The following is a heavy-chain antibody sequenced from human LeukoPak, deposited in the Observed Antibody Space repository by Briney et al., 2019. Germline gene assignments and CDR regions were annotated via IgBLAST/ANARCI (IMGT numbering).Heavy chain of an antibody. D-gene: IGHD5-18*01. J-gene: IGHJ4*02. CDR2: IGTYEGDT. CDR1: TSR. CDR3: ARARYSDY. V-gene: IGHV1-18*01. Sequence: ASVKVSCKATSRISWVRQAPGQGLEWMGWIGTYEGDTYYAQKFQGRVTVTTDTSTSTVYMELRNLRSDDTAVYYCARARYSDYWGQGTLVTVSS.